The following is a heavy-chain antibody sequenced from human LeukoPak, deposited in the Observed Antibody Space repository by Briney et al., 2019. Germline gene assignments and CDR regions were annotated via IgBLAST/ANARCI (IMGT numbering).Heavy chain of an antibody. CDR2: ISDYNGNT. CDR3: ARARVVIASSRYYYMDV. D-gene: IGHD2-21*01. J-gene: IGHJ6*03. V-gene: IGHV1-18*01. Sequence: ASVKVSCKASGYTFTSYGISWVRQAPGQGLEWMGWISDYNGNTNYAQKLQGRVTMTTDTSTSTAYMELSSLRSEDTAVYYCARARVVIASSRYYYMDVWGKGTTVTVSS. CDR1: GYTFTSYG.